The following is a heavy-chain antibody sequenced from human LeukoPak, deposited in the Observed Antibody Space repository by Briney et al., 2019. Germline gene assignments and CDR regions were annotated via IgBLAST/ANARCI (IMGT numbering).Heavy chain of an antibody. CDR3: ATEGPSGTTSLVFY. Sequence: GASVKVSCKASGGSFSNSFISWVRQAPGQGLEWMGGVVPLSGTPNYAQKFQGRVSITADISTNTAYIEVTSLTSTDTAVYYCATEGPSGTTSLVFYWGPGTLITVSS. J-gene: IGHJ4*02. D-gene: IGHD3-10*01. CDR2: VVPLSGTP. CDR1: GGSFSNSF. V-gene: IGHV1-69*06.